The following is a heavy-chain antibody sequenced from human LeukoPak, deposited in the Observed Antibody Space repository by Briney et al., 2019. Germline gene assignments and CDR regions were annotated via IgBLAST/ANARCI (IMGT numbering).Heavy chain of an antibody. J-gene: IGHJ4*02. CDR1: GGSISSTNW. CDR2: IYHSGNT. CDR3: ARIEGFNYGGERYFDY. D-gene: IGHD4/OR15-4a*01. Sequence: SGTLSLTCAVSGGSISSTNWWSWVRQPPGKGLEWIGEIYHSGNTNYNPSLKSRATISVDKSKNQFSLKLSSVTAADTAVYYCARIEGFNYGGERYFDYWGRGTLVTVSS. V-gene: IGHV4-4*02.